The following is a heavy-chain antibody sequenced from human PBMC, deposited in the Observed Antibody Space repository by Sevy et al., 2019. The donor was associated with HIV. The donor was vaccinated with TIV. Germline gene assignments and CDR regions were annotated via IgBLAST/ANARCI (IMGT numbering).Heavy chain of an antibody. D-gene: IGHD2-2*01. CDR3: ARLTTMPTSDDYGMDV. Sequence: ASVKVSCKAARYTFTDYYVHWVRQGPGQRLEWMGWINPNNGGTKYAQRFQGRVTMTRDTSINTAYMELGSLTSDDTAVYYCARLTTMPTSDDYGMDVWVQGTTVTVSS. CDR2: INPNNGGT. CDR1: RYTFTDYY. V-gene: IGHV1-2*02. J-gene: IGHJ6*02.